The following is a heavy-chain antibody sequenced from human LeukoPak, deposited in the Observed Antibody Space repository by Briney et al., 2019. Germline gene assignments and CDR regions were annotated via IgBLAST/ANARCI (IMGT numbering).Heavy chain of an antibody. Sequence: GGSLRLSCAASTFTVSTNYMTWVRQAPGKGLEWVSMIYSGGSPYYADSVKGRFTISRDNSKNTLNLQMNSLRVEDTAVYYCVPLTDGSVDQWGQGTLATVSS. CDR2: IYSGGSP. J-gene: IGHJ4*02. CDR1: TFTVSTNY. D-gene: IGHD3-10*01. V-gene: IGHV3-66*01. CDR3: VPLTDGSVDQ.